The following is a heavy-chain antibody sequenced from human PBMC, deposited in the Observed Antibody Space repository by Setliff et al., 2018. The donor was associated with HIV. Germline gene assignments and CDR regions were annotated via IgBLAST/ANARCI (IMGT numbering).Heavy chain of an antibody. CDR3: ARDRYYYDSSGYSGAFDI. J-gene: IGHJ3*02. CDR2: IYYSGST. CDR1: GGSISSHY. V-gene: IGHV4-59*11. D-gene: IGHD3-22*01. Sequence: PSETLSLTCTVSGGSISSHYWSWIRQPPGKGLEWIGYIYYSGSTNYNPSLKSRVTISVDTSKNQFSLKLSSVTAADTAVYYCARDRYYYDSSGYSGAFDIWGQGTMVTVSS.